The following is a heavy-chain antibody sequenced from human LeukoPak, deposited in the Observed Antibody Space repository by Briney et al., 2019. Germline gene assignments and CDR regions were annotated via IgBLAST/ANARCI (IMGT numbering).Heavy chain of an antibody. CDR3: TTHGAVGYCSGGSCPTLFFVDY. D-gene: IGHD2-15*01. Sequence: GGSLRLSCAASGFTFSNAWMSWVRRAPGKGLEWVGRIKSKTDGGTTDYAAPVKGRFTISRDDSKNTLYLQMNSLKTEDTAVYYCTTHGAVGYCSGGSCPTLFFVDYWGQGTLVTVSS. CDR1: GFTFSNAW. CDR2: IKSKTDGGTT. J-gene: IGHJ4*02. V-gene: IGHV3-15*01.